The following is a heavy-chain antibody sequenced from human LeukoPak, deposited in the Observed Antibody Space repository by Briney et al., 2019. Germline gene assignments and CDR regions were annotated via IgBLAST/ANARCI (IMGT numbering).Heavy chain of an antibody. J-gene: IGHJ4*02. V-gene: IGHV1-18*01. CDR1: GYSFTSYD. CDR2: ISAYNGNT. D-gene: IGHD6-13*01. CDR3: ARVWSLASAGPDFDY. Sequence: GASVKASCKASGYSFTSYDISWVRQAPGQGLEWVGWISAYNGNTNYAQKFQGRVTMTTDTPTSTAYMDLRSLRADDTALYYCARVWSLASAGPDFDYWGQGTLVTVSS.